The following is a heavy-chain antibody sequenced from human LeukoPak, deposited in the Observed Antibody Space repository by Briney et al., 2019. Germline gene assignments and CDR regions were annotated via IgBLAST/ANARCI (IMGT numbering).Heavy chain of an antibody. J-gene: IGHJ4*02. V-gene: IGHV1-46*01. Sequence: ASVKISCTASADVFTNSCFHWVRQTPRHGLQYLGIVDPSVAAQTYAQRFQGRVTMTRDTSTRTIYMELRSLQPEDTAVYYCAGSRLRFLQWDYWGQGTVVTVSS. CDR1: ADVFTNSC. CDR2: VDPSVAAQ. D-gene: IGHD3-3*01. CDR3: AGSRLRFLQWDY.